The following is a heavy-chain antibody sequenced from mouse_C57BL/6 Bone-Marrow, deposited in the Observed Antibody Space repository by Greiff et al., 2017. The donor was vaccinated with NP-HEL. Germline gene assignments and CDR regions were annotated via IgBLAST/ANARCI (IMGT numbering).Heavy chain of an antibody. Sequence: EVKVVESGGGLVKPGGSLKLSCAASGFTFSDYGMHWVRQAPEKGLEWVADISSGSSTIYYADTVKGRFTISRDNAKNTLFLQMTSLRSEDTAMYYCARGFPWGYWGQGTTLTVSS. CDR1: GFTFSDYG. J-gene: IGHJ2*01. V-gene: IGHV5-17*01. CDR2: ISSGSSTI. CDR3: ARGFPWGY.